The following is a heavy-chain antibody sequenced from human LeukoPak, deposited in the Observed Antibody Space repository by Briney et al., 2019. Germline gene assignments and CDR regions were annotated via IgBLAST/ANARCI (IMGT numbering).Heavy chain of an antibody. J-gene: IGHJ4*02. CDR3: ARDNYDIDY. CDR1: GFTFSSYA. CDR2: ISYDGSNK. Sequence: PGGSLRLSCAASGFTFSSYAMHWVRQAPGKGLEWVAVISYDGSNKYYADPVKGRFTISRDNSKNTLYLQMNSLRAEDTAVYYCARDNYDIDYWGQGTLVTVSS. V-gene: IGHV3-30*01. D-gene: IGHD3-9*01.